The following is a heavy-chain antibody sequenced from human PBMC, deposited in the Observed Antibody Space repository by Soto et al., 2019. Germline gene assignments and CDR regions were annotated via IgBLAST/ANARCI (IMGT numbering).Heavy chain of an antibody. Sequence: GGSLRLSFAVSGFTFSGCYMSWIRQAPGKGLKWISNIRSSSDYTHYADSVKVRFTISIDNSKSLLYLQMNSLRPEDTAVYYCARDIPYSRVTKYFHXWGQVTLFTVSX. CDR3: ARDIPYSRVTKYFHX. J-gene: IGHJ4*02. CDR2: IRSSSDYT. V-gene: IGHV3-11*06. D-gene: IGHD2-21*01. CDR1: GFTFSGCY.